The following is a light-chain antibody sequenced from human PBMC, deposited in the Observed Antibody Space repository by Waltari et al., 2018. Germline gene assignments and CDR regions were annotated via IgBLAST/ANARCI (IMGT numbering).Light chain of an antibody. V-gene: IGLV2-23*02. CDR2: DVV. CDR1: NSDIGDYNY. Sequence: QSALTQPASVSGSPGQSTTISCTGTNSDIGDYNYVPCYHHHTGKVPKLIIYDVVKRPSVISDRFSGSKAGNTASLTISGLQPEDEAHYFCCSYAGRKTLIFGGGTELTV. CDR3: CSYAGRKTLI. J-gene: IGLJ2*01.